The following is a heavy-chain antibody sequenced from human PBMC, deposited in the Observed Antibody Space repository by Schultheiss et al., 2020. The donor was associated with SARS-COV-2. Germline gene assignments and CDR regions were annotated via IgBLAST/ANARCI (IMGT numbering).Heavy chain of an antibody. CDR2: IYNSGST. CDR3: ARGMFSILDV. D-gene: IGHD3-10*02. J-gene: IGHJ6*02. V-gene: IGHV4-59*01. CDR1: GGSISRYY. Sequence: GSLRLSCTVSGGSISRYYSSWIRQPPGKGLEWIGYIYNSGSTNYNPTLKSRVTIPVDTSKNQFFLKLTSVTAADTAVYYCARGMFSILDVWGQGTTVTVAS.